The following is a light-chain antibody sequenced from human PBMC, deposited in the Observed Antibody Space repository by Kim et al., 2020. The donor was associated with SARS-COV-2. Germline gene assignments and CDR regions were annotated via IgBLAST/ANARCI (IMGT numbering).Light chain of an antibody. CDR1: KVGDKY. CDR2: QDS. J-gene: IGLJ2*01. V-gene: IGLV3-1*01. Sequence: SVSPGQTSSITCSGDKVGDKYACWYQQKPGQSPVLVIYQDSKRPSGIPERFSGSNSGNTATLTISGTQAMDEADYYCQAWDRSTVVFGGGTQLTVL. CDR3: QAWDRSTVV.